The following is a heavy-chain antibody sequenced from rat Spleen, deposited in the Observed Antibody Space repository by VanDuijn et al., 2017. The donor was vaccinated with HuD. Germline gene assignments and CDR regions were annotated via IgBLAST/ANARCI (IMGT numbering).Heavy chain of an antibody. CDR2: ISSGGDDT. V-gene: IGHV5-25*01. D-gene: IGHD4-6*01. CDR3: VRHWGY. Sequence: EVQLVESGGGLVQPGRSMKLSCAASGFTFSNYGMAWVRQAPKKGLEWVATISSGGDDTDYRDSVKGRFTISRDDAKITLYLQMDSLRSEDTATYYCVRHWGYWGQGVMVTVSS. CDR1: GFTFSNYG. J-gene: IGHJ2*01.